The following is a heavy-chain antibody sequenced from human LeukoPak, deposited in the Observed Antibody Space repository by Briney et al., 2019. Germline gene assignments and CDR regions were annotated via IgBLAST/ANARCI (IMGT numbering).Heavy chain of an antibody. CDR1: GDIVSSNSAT. D-gene: IGHD2-8*02. V-gene: IGHV6-1*01. Sequence: SQTLSLTCAISGDIVSSNSATWTWIRQSPSRGLEWVGGTYFRSKWYNDSAESVKSRISINPDTSKNQFSLQLSSVTPEDTAVYYCARGLLVGHPYYCAMDVWGQGTTVSVSS. CDR2: TYFRSKWYN. CDR3: ARGLLVGHPYYCAMDV. J-gene: IGHJ6*02.